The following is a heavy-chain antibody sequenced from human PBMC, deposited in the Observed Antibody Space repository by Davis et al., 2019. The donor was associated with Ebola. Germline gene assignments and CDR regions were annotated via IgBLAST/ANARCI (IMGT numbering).Heavy chain of an antibody. V-gene: IGHV3-7*03. CDR2: IKQDGSEK. J-gene: IGHJ6*03. CDR1: GFTFSSYW. D-gene: IGHD2-2*01. Sequence: GESLKISCAASGFTFSSYWMSWVRQAPGKGLEWVANIKQDGSEKYYVDSVKGRFTISRDNAKNSLYLQMNSLRAEDTAVYYCARDCHDRTSCYYYYYYMDVWGKGTTVTVSS. CDR3: ARDCHDRTSCYYYYYYMDV.